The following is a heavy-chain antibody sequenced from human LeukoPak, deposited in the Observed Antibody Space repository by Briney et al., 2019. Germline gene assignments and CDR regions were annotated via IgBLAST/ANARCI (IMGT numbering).Heavy chain of an antibody. CDR1: GGSISSSSYY. Sequence: SETLSLTCTVSGGSISSSSYYWGWIRQPPGKGLEWIGSIYYSGSTYYNPSLKSRVTISVDTSKNQFSLKLSSVTAADTAVYYCARLKRITMVRGVTGFDYWGQGTLVTVSS. V-gene: IGHV4-39*07. CDR3: ARLKRITMVRGVTGFDY. D-gene: IGHD3-10*01. J-gene: IGHJ4*02. CDR2: IYYSGST.